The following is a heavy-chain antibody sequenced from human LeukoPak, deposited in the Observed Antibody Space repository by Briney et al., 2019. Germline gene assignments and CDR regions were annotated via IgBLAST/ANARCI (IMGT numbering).Heavy chain of an antibody. CDR2: INTRSTTI. D-gene: IGHD1-26*01. J-gene: IGHJ4*02. CDR3: ASLAGGYFFDH. V-gene: IGHV3-48*04. CDR1: GFTFSSYS. Sequence: GGSLRLSCAASGFTFSSYSMNWVRQAPGKGLEWVSYINTRSTTIYYADSVKGRFTISRDNAKNSLYLQINSPRVEDTAVYYCASLAGGYFFDHWGQGTLVTVSS.